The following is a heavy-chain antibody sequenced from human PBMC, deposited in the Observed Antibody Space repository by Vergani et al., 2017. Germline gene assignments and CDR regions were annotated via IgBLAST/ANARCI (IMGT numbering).Heavy chain of an antibody. Sequence: QVQLVESGGGVVQPGRSLRLSCAASGFTFSSYGMHWVRQAPGKGLEWVAVISYDGSNKYYADSVKGRFTISRDNSKNTLYLQMNSLRAEDTALYYCAKEANGGFGESYYYYGMDVWGQGTTVTVSS. CDR3: AKEANGGFGESYYYYGMDV. V-gene: IGHV3-30*18. D-gene: IGHD3-10*01. CDR1: GFTFSSYG. J-gene: IGHJ6*02. CDR2: ISYDGSNK.